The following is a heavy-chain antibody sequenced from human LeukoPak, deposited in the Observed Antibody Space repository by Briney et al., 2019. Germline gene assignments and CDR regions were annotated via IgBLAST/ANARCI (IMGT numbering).Heavy chain of an antibody. Sequence: SVKVSCKTSGGTFLSHTFSWVRQAPGHGLEWIGKIIPVIETAKYAQTFQGRVSIYTDRDTTTVYMDLSGLRPDDTADYYCTRVNLRGNNYNWFDPWGQGTRVIVSS. CDR3: TRVNLRGNNYNWFDP. CDR1: GGTFLSHT. V-gene: IGHV1-69*08. D-gene: IGHD1-26*01. CDR2: IIPVIETA. J-gene: IGHJ5*02.